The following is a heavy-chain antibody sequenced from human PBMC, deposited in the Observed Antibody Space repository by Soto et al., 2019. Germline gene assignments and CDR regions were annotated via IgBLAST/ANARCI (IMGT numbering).Heavy chain of an antibody. V-gene: IGHV4-39*01. CDR2: IYYSGST. CDR1: GGSISSSSYY. D-gene: IGHD3-3*01. CDR3: ARGTFDFWSGYPFDY. Sequence: SETLSLTCTVSGGSISSSSYYWGWIRQPPGKGLEWIGSIYYSGSTYYNPSLKSRVTISVDTSKNQFSLKLGSVTAADTAVYYCARGTFDFWSGYPFDYWGQGTLVTVSS. J-gene: IGHJ4*02.